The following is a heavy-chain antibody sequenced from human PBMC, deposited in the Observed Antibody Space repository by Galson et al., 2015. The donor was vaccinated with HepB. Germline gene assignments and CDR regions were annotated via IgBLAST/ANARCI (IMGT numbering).Heavy chain of an antibody. Sequence: GSISSGSSYWSWIRQPAGKGLEWIGRIYTSGSTNYNPSLKSRVTISVDTSKNQFSLKLSSVTAADTAVYYCAKLRYGGIIDYWGQGTLVTVSS. D-gene: IGHD3-9*01. V-gene: IGHV4-61*02. CDR3: AKLRYGGIIDY. CDR2: IYTSGST. CDR1: GSISSGSSY. J-gene: IGHJ4*02.